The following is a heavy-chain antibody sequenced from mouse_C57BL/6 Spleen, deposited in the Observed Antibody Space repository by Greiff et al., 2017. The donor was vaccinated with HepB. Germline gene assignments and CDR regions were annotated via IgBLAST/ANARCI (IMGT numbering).Heavy chain of an antibody. CDR2: FYPGSGSI. J-gene: IGHJ1*03. V-gene: IGHV1-62-2*01. CDR1: GYTFTEYT. CDR3: ARHEVYYYGSSPYWYFDV. Sequence: QVQLQQSGAELVKPGASVKLSCKASGYTFTEYTIHWVKQRSGQGLEWIGWFYPGSGSIKYNEKFKDKATLTADKSSSTVYMELSRLTSEDSAVYFCARHEVYYYGSSPYWYFDVWGTGTTVTVSS. D-gene: IGHD1-1*01.